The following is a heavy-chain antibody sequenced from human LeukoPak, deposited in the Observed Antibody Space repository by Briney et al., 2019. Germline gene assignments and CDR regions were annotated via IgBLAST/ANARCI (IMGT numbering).Heavy chain of an antibody. V-gene: IGHV3-7*01. CDR2: IKQDGSEK. Sequence: GGSLRLSCAASGFTFSSYWMSWVRQAPGKGLEWVANIKQDGSEKYYVDSVKGRFTISRDNAKNSLYLQMNSLRAEDTAVYYCARDLGPLVGATTSWGQGTLVTVSS. CDR3: ARDLGPLVGATTS. CDR1: GFTFSSYW. J-gene: IGHJ5*02. D-gene: IGHD1-26*01.